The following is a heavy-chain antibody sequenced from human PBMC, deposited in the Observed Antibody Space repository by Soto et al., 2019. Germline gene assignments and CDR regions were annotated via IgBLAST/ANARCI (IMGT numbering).Heavy chain of an antibody. CDR1: GFTFSSYG. J-gene: IGHJ6*02. V-gene: IGHV3-33*01. D-gene: IGHD1-26*01. Sequence: GGSLRLSCAASGFTFSSYGMHWVRQAPGKGLEWVAVIWYDGSNKYYADSVKGRFTISRDNSKNTLYLQMNSLRAEDTAVYYCARDSIVGATRYYYYGMDVWGQGTTVTVSS. CDR3: ARDSIVGATRYYYYGMDV. CDR2: IWYDGSNK.